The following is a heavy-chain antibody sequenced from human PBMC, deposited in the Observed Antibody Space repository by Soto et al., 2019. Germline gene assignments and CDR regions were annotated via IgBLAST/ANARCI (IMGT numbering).Heavy chain of an antibody. D-gene: IGHD5-18*01. CDR1: GGSISSYY. CDR3: GRGYGNPLYY. V-gene: IGHV4-59*01. CDR2: IYYSGST. Sequence: SETLSLTCTVSGGSISSYYWSWIRQPPGKGLEWIGYIYYSGSTNYNPSLKSRVTISVDTSKNQFSLKLSSVTAADTAVYYCGRGYGNPLYYCGQGTPVTVSS. J-gene: IGHJ4*02.